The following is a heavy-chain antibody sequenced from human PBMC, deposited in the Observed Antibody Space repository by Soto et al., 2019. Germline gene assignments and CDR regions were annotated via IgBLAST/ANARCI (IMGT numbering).Heavy chain of an antibody. J-gene: IGHJ6*02. CDR1: GCTFTSYD. CDR3: ARADIHLYYYYGMDV. D-gene: IGHD3-9*01. Sequence: ASVKVSCKASGCTFTSYDINWVRQATGQGLEWMGWMNPNSGNTGYAQKFQGRVTMTRNTSISTAYMELSSLRSEDTAVYYCARADIHLYYYYGMDVWGQGTTVTVSS. CDR2: MNPNSGNT. V-gene: IGHV1-8*01.